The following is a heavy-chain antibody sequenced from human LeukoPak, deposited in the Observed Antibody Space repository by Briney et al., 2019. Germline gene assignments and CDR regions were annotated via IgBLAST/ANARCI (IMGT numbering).Heavy chain of an antibody. Sequence: TSETLSLTCAVYGGSFSGYYWSWIRQPPGKGLEWIGEINHSGSTNYNPSLKSRVTISVDTSKNQFSLKLSSVTAADAAVYYGTRGYGPFDYWGQGTLVTVSS. CDR1: GGSFSGYY. V-gene: IGHV4-34*01. D-gene: IGHD3-10*01. CDR2: INHSGST. CDR3: TRGYGPFDY. J-gene: IGHJ4*02.